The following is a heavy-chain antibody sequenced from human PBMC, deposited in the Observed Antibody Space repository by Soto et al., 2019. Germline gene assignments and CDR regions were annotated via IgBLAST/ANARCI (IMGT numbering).Heavy chain of an antibody. Sequence: SDTLSLTCAVYGGILSGYCWSWLRLPPGNWLEWIGQIYHSGSTNYSPSLKSRVTISVDTSKDQFSLTLSSVTAAATAVYYCARARLVRFLAWLSRDYFRYWSQGTLVTVS. V-gene: IGHV4-34*01. D-gene: IGHD3-3*01. J-gene: IGHJ4*02. CDR2: IYHSGST. CDR3: ARARLVRFLAWLSRDYFRY. CDR1: GGILSGYC.